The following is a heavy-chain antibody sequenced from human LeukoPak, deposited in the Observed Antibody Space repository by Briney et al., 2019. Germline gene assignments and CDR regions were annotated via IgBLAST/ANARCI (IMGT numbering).Heavy chain of an antibody. CDR2: INHSGST. CDR1: GGSFSGYY. Sequence: PSETLSLICAVYGGSFSGYYWSWIRQPPGKGLEWIGEINHSGSTNYNPPLKSRGTISLDTAKNQFSLKLSSVTAADTAVYYCARIRNSKNMGAIFGVAPDYWGQGTLVTVSS. D-gene: IGHD3-3*01. CDR3: ARIRNSKNMGAIFGVAPDY. J-gene: IGHJ4*02. V-gene: IGHV4-34*01.